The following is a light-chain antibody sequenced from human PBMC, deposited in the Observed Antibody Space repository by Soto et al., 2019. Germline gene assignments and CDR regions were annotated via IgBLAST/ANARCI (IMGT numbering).Light chain of an antibody. V-gene: IGLV1-51*02. CDR2: END. CDR1: SSDMGNYA. J-gene: IGLJ2*01. CDR3: LPWNNSLRRGA. Sequence: QSVLTQPPSLSAAPGQKVPISCSGSSSDMGNYAVSWYQHFPQTAPKLVIYENDNRPSGIPDRSSGSRSATSATLGSTGLWPEDWAGYCSLPWNNSLRRGAFGGGTKLTVL.